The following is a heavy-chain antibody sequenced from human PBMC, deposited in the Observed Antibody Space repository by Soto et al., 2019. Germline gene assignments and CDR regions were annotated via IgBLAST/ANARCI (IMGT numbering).Heavy chain of an antibody. Sequence: QVQLVQSGAEVKKPGASVKVSCKASGYTFTSYYMHWVRQAPGQGLEWMGIINPSGGSTSYAQKFQGRVTMTRDTSTSTVYMELSSLRSEDTAVYYRARYPSMVRGKAYYYYGMDVWGQGTTVTVSS. V-gene: IGHV1-46*01. CDR3: ARYPSMVRGKAYYYYGMDV. J-gene: IGHJ6*02. D-gene: IGHD3-10*01. CDR2: INPSGGST. CDR1: GYTFTSYY.